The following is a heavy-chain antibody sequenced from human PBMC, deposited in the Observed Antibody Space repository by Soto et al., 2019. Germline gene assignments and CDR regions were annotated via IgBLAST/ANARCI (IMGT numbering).Heavy chain of an antibody. CDR2: IYYSGST. CDR3: AREGSSSYYYYGMDV. D-gene: IGHD6-6*01. J-gene: IGHJ6*02. CDR1: GGSISSGGYY. Sequence: SETLSLTCTVSGGSISSGGYYWSWIRQHPGKGLEWIGYIYYSGSTYYNPSLKSRVTISVDTSKNQFSLKVSSVTAADTAVYYCAREGSSSYYYYGMDVWDQGTTVTVSS. V-gene: IGHV4-31*03.